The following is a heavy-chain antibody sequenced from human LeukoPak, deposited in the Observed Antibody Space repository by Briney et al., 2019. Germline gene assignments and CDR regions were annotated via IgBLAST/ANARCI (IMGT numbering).Heavy chain of an antibody. V-gene: IGHV4-39*01. J-gene: IGHJ4*02. D-gene: IGHD6-19*01. CDR2: IYYSGST. CDR1: GGSISSSRDY. CDR3: ARHVEIAVAGPIDY. Sequence: TETLSLTCTVSGGSISSSRDYWGWIRQPPGKGLEWIGSIYYSGSTYYNPSLKSRVTISVDTSKNQFSLKLSSVTAADTAVYYCARHVEIAVAGPIDYWGQGTLVTVSS.